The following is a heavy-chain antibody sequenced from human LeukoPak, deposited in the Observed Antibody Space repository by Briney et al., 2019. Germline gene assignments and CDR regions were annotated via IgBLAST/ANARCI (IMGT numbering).Heavy chain of an antibody. CDR2: IDYSGST. J-gene: IGHJ4*02. Sequence: SETLSLTCTVSGGSVSSGSYYWSWIRQPPGKGLGWNGYIDYSGSTNYNPSLMSRVTISVDTSKNQFSLKLSSVTAADTAVYYCAREVRGVISFFDYWGQGTLVTVSS. D-gene: IGHD3-10*01. CDR1: GGSVSSGSYY. CDR3: AREVRGVISFFDY. V-gene: IGHV4-61*01.